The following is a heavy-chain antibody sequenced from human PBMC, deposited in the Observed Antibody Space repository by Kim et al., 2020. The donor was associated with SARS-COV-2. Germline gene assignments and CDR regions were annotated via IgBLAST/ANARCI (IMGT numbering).Heavy chain of an antibody. CDR1: GFTFSNAW. J-gene: IGHJ6*02. D-gene: IGHD2-15*01. V-gene: IGHV3-15*01. CDR3: TTGGCSGGSCYLYYYYYYGMDV. CDR2: IKSKTDGGTT. Sequence: GGSLRLSCAASGFTFSNAWMSWVRQAPGKGLEWVGRIKSKTDGGTTDYAAPVKGRFTISRDDSKNTLYLQMNSLKTEDTAVYYCTTGGCSGGSCYLYYYYYYGMDVWGQGTTVTVSS.